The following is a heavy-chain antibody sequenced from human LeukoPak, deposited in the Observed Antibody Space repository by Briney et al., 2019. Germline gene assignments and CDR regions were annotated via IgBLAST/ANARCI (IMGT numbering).Heavy chain of an antibody. CDR3: AELGITMIGGV. CDR1: GFTFSSYW. J-gene: IGHJ6*04. CDR2: IKQDGTEK. D-gene: IGHD3-10*02. Sequence: GGSLRLSCAASGFTFSSYWMSWVRQAPGKGLEWVANIKQDGTEKYYVDSVKGRFSISRDNAKNSLYLQMNSLRAEDTAVYYCAELGITMIGGVWGKGTTVTISS. V-gene: IGHV3-7*01.